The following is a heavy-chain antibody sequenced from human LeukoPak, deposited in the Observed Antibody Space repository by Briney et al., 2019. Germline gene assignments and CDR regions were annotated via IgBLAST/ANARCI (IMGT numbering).Heavy chain of an antibody. V-gene: IGHV4-59*08. J-gene: IGHJ4*02. D-gene: IGHD3-10*01. CDR1: GGSISSYY. Sequence: PSETLSLTCTVSGGSISSYYWSWIRQPPGKGLEWIGYIYYSGSTNYNPSLKSRVTISVDTSKNQFSLKLSSVTAADTAVYYCARHERMVRGVISYWGQGTLVTVSS. CDR3: ARHERMVRGVISY. CDR2: IYYSGST.